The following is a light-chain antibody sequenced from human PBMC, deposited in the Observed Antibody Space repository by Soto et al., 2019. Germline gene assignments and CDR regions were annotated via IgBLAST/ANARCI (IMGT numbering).Light chain of an antibody. CDR3: QQYNNGWT. Sequence: DIQVTQYPSTLSASVGDRVTITCRASESIKGWLAWYQQKPGKAPKLLIYDASSLKGGVPSRFSGSGSGTEFTLTISSLQPDDFATYYCQQYNNGWTFGQGTKVDTK. CDR2: DAS. CDR1: ESIKGW. V-gene: IGKV1-5*01. J-gene: IGKJ1*01.